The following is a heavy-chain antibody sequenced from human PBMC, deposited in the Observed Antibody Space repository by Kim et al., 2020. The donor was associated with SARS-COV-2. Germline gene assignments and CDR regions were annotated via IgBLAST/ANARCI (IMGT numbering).Heavy chain of an antibody. Sequence: NPSFRSRIAISVDTSNNRFSLRLSDVTAADTAIYYCARDPTVVPLGGYFDVWGRGTLVSVSS. J-gene: IGHJ2*01. D-gene: IGHD2-2*01. V-gene: IGHV4-31*02. CDR3: ARDPTVVPLGGYFDV.